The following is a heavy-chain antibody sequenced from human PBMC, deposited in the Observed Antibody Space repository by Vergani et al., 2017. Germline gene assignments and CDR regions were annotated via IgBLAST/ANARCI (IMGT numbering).Heavy chain of an antibody. CDR2: IKQDGSEK. CDR1: GFTFSSYW. D-gene: IGHD3-10*01. Sequence: EVQLVESGGGLVKPGGSLRLSCAASGFTFSSYWMSWVRQAPGKGREGVANIKQDGSEKYNVDSVKGRFTISRDKAKNSLYLQMNSLRAEDTAVYYCARLNRLWIGDPRSHFDYWGQGTLVTVSS. V-gene: IGHV3-7*01. J-gene: IGHJ4*02. CDR3: ARLNRLWIGDPRSHFDY.